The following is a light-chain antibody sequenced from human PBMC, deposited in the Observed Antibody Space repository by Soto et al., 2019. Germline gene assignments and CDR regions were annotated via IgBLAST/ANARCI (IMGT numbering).Light chain of an antibody. CDR1: QTVRNNN. CDR3: QQYASLPLT. Sequence: IVLTQSPGTLSLSPGESATLSCRASQTVRNNNIVWYQQRPGQAPRVLISGASTRATGIPARFRGSGSGTAYILLTRALEPEDSAVYYCQQYASLPLTFGGGTKVVI. V-gene: IGKV3-20*01. CDR2: GAS. J-gene: IGKJ4*01.